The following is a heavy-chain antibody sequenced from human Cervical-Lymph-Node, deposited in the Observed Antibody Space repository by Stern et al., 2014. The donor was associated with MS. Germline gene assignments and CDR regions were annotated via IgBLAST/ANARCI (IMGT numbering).Heavy chain of an antibody. CDR2: ISAYTGQT. CDR1: GYSFTSYG. V-gene: IGHV1-18*01. CDR3: ARDGSSSWYDINWFDP. J-gene: IGHJ5*02. D-gene: IGHD6-13*01. Sequence: VQLVESAAEVKTPGASVKVSCKASGYSFTSYGINWVRQAPGQGLEWMGWISAYTGQTKYAQKFQGRVTMTTETSTSTAYMELRSLRSDDTAVYYCARDGSSSWYDINWFDPWGQGSLVTVSS.